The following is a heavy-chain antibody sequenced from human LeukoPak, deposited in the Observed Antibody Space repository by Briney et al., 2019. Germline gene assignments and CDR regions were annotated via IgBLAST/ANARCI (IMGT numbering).Heavy chain of an antibody. CDR1: GYSFTSYW. CDR3: ARATGTRQFYFSYGMDL. Sequence: GESLKISCQGSGYSFTSYWIGWVRQMPGKGLEWMGIIYAGDSDTRYSPSFQGQVTISVDKSICTAYLLWSSLQASATALDDCARATGTRQFYFSYGMDLWGQGTTVTVSS. V-gene: IGHV5-51*01. J-gene: IGHJ6*02. CDR2: IYAGDSDT. D-gene: IGHD2-2*01.